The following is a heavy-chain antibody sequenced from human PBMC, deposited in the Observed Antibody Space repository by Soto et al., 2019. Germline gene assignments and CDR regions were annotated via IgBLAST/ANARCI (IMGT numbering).Heavy chain of an antibody. CDR2: ISGGGGST. CDR3: GRINSSTWYFDY. V-gene: IGHV3-23*01. D-gene: IGHD6-13*01. CDR1: GFTFSSYA. J-gene: IGHJ4*02. Sequence: EVQLLESGGGLVQPGESLRLSCAASGFTFSSYAMSWVRQAPGKGLEWVSAISGGGGSTYYADSVKGRFTISRDNSKNTLYMKLNSLRTEDTDVYYCGRINSSTWYFDYWGQGTLVPVSS.